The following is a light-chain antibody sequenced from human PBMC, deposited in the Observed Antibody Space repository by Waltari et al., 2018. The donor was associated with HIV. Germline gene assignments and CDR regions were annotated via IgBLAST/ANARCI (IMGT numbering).Light chain of an antibody. Sequence: QPALTQPASISGSPGPSITISCPGGPYDICCYASVSSYQHYPGKSPQVIIYEGTYRPSGVSGRFSASKSGNTASLRISPLQPGDEADYFCTSTSHEGSAPRVFGGGTRVTVL. J-gene: IGLJ2*01. CDR3: TSTSHEGSAPRV. CDR2: EGT. CDR1: PYDICCYAS. V-gene: IGLV2-14*01.